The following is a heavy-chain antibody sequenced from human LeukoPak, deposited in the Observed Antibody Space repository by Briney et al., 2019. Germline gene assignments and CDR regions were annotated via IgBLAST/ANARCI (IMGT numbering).Heavy chain of an antibody. CDR3: ARGRYLPLYFDY. J-gene: IGHJ4*02. CDR2: IYHSGST. V-gene: IGHV4-30-2*01. CDR1: GGSISSGGYS. D-gene: IGHD1-14*01. Sequence: SETLSLTCAVSGGSISSGGYSWSWIRQPPGKGLEWIGYIYHSGSTNYNPSLKSRVTISVDTSKNQFSLKLSSVTAADTAVYYCARGRYLPLYFDYWGQGTLVTVSS.